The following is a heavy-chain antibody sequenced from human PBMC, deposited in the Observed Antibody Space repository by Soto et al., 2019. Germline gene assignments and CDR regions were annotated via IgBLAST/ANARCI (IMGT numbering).Heavy chain of an antibody. Sequence: TVSGGSISSGDYYWSWIRQPPGKGLEWIGYIYYSVSTYYNPSLKSRVTISVDTSKNQFSLKLSSVTAADTAVYYCARAEGVVVVAATSNWFDPWGQGTLVTVSS. J-gene: IGHJ5*02. V-gene: IGHV4-30-4*01. CDR1: GGSISSGDYY. D-gene: IGHD2-15*01. CDR2: IYYSVST. CDR3: ARAEGVVVVAATSNWFDP.